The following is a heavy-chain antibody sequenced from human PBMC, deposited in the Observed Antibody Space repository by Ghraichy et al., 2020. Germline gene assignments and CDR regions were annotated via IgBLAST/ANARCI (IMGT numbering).Heavy chain of an antibody. V-gene: IGHV3-21*06. CDR3: ARDWQLDLTQYYYFAMDL. D-gene: IGHD6-6*01. Sequence: GGSLRLSCATSGFTFSRYSMNWVRQAPGKGPEWVSFISSSSSFIYYADSVEGRFTISRDNAKNSLHLQMNSLGAEDTAVYYCARDWQLDLTQYYYFAMDLWGQGTTVTVSS. CDR1: GFTFSRYS. CDR2: ISSSSSFI. J-gene: IGHJ6*02.